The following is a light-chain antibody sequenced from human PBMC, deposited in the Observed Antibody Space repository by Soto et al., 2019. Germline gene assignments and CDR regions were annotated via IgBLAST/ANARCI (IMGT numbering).Light chain of an antibody. CDR2: HAS. Sequence: EVVMTQSPVTLSLSPGDRATVSCRASQTVVTHLAWFQQKPGQPPRLLSYHASATATGIPARFSGSGSGTAFTLTVGSLQSEDFTECYCQQYNKWPRTFGQETKVE. J-gene: IGKJ1*01. V-gene: IGKV3-15*01. CDR1: QTVVTH. CDR3: QQYNKWPRT.